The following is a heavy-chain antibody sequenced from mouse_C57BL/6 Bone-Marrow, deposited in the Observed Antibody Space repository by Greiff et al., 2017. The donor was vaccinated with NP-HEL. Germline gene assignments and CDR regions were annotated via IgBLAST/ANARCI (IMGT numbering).Heavy chain of an antibody. CDR3: ARDDDSRRDYFDY. V-gene: IGHV1-7*01. D-gene: IGHD2-3*01. CDR1: GYTFTSYW. CDR2: INPSSGYA. J-gene: IGHJ2*01. Sequence: QVQLQQSGTELVKPGASVKLSCKASGYTFTSYWMHWVKQRPGQGLEWIGYINPSSGYAKYNQKFKDKATLTADKSSSTAYMQLSSLTYEDSAVYYCARDDDSRRDYFDYWGQGTTLTVSS.